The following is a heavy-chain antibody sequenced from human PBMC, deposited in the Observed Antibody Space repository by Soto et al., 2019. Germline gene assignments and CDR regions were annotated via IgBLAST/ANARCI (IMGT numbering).Heavy chain of an antibody. CDR2: IIPIFGTA. D-gene: IGHD2-8*01. Sequence: GASVKVSCKASGGTFSSYAISWVRQAPGQGLEWMGGIIPIFGTANYAQKFQGRVTITADESTSTAYMELSSLRSEDTAVYYCARDPGTAIGEGMDVWGQGTTVTVSS. CDR3: ARDPGTAIGEGMDV. CDR1: GGTFSSYA. V-gene: IGHV1-69*13. J-gene: IGHJ6*02.